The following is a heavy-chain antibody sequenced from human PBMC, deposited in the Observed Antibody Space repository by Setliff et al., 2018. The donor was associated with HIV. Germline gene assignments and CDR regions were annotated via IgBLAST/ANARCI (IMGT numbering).Heavy chain of an antibody. CDR3: ARRFGEVYDWIDP. V-gene: IGHV4-34*01. CDR1: GVSFSGYY. D-gene: IGHD3-10*01. J-gene: IGHJ5*02. Sequence: ETLSLTCAVYGVSFSGYYWSWIRQPPGKGLEWIGEINHRGITNYSPSLKSRVTISVDTSKNRFSLKLNSVTAADTAVYYCARRFGEVYDWIDPWGQGTLVTVSS. CDR2: INHRGIT.